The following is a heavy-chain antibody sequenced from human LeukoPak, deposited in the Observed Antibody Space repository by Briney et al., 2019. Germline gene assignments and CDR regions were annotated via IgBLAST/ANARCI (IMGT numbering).Heavy chain of an antibody. CDR3: ARDGAPALAAFDT. CDR1: GFIFNNYA. J-gene: IGHJ3*02. D-gene: IGHD6-13*01. CDR2: ISYDGSSK. Sequence: GGSLRLSCAASGFIFNNYAMYWVRQAPGKGLECVAVISYDGSSKNYADSVKGRFTISRDNSKNTVFLQMNSLRAADTAVYYCARDGAPALAAFDTWGQGTMVTVSS. V-gene: IGHV3-30-3*01.